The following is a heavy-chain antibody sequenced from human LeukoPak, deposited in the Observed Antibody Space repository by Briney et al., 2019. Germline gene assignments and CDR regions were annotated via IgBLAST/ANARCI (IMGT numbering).Heavy chain of an antibody. D-gene: IGHD3-10*01. CDR2: IYSGGST. J-gene: IGHJ4*02. CDR1: GFTVSSNY. CDR3: ARDGYYGSGSYSDYFDY. Sequence: GGSLRLSCAASGFTVSSNYMSWVRQAPGKGLEWVSVIYSGGSTYYADSVKGRFTISRDNSKNTLYLQMNSLRAEDTAVYYCARDGYYGSGSYSDYFDYWGQGTLVTVSS. V-gene: IGHV3-66*01.